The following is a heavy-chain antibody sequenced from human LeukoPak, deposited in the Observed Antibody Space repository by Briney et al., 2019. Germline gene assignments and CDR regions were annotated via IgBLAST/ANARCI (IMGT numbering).Heavy chain of an antibody. J-gene: IGHJ4*02. Sequence: SGPTLVKPTQTLTLTCTFSGFSLSTSGVGVGWFRQPPGKSLEWLALIYWNDDKPYSPSLKNRLTITGDITKNQVVLTVTNMDPADTATYYCAHLRCFDRLFNFDYWGQGTLVTVSS. D-gene: IGHD3-9*01. CDR3: AHLRCFDRLFNFDY. CDR2: IYWNDDK. V-gene: IGHV2-5*01. CDR1: GFSLSTSGVG.